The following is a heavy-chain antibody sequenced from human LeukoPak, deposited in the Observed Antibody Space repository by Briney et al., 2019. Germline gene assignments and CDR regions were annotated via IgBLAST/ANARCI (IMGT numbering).Heavy chain of an antibody. CDR3: ARDRDYSNTERGFDY. D-gene: IGHD4-11*01. CDR1: GYTFTDYY. V-gene: IGHV1-2*02. J-gene: IGHJ4*02. Sequence: ASVTVSCKTSGYTFTDYYIHWVRQAPAQGLEWMGWIYPSSGETNSAQKFQGRVTMTGNTSISTAHMELRRVTSADAAVYYCARDRDYSNTERGFDYWGQGTLVTVSS. CDR2: IYPSSGET.